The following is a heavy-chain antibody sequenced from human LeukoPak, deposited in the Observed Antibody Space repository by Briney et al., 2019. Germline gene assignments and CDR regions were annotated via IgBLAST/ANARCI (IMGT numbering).Heavy chain of an antibody. J-gene: IGHJ4*02. D-gene: IGHD3-16*01. CDR2: ISANDGDT. V-gene: IGHV1-18*01. Sequence: GASVKVSCKASGYTFTSYGIAWVRQAPGQGLQWMGWISANDGDTSYSQKLQGRVTMTTDTSTNTAYMELRSLTSDDTAVYYCARDPPGLTLGCPGDYWGQGTLVIVPS. CDR1: GYTFTSYG. CDR3: ARDPPGLTLGCPGDY.